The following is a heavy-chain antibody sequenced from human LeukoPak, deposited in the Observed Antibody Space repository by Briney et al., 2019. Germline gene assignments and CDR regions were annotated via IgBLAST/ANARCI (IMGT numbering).Heavy chain of an antibody. Sequence: GGSLRLSCAASGFTFSSYAMSWVRQAPGKGLEWVSAISGSGGSTYYADSVKGRFTISRDNAKNSLYLQMNSLRAEDTAVYYCAREVTMVRGVTYAFDIWGQGTMVTVSS. CDR3: AREVTMVRGVTYAFDI. D-gene: IGHD3-10*01. CDR1: GFTFSSYA. CDR2: ISGSGGST. V-gene: IGHV3-23*01. J-gene: IGHJ3*02.